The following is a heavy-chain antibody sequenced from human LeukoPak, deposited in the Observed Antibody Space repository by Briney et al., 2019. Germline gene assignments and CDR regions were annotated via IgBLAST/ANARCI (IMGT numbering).Heavy chain of an antibody. CDR3: ARDRAAAGNFDY. CDR2: IYYTGTT. Sequence: SETLSLTCTVSGGSITRSSYYWGWIRQPPGKDLEWIGTIYYTGTTYYNPSLKSRVTISVDTSKNQFSLNLSSVTAADTAVYYCARDRAAAGNFDYWGQGTLVTVSS. CDR1: GGSITRSSYY. D-gene: IGHD6-13*01. V-gene: IGHV4-39*07. J-gene: IGHJ4*02.